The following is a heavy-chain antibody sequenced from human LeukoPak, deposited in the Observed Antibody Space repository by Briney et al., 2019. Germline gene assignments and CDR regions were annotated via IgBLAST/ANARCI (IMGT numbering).Heavy chain of an antibody. V-gene: IGHV4-31*03. J-gene: IGHJ4*02. Sequence: KSSETLSLTCTVSGGSISSGGYYWSWIRQHPGKGLEWIGYIYYSGSTYYNPSLKSRVTISVDTSKNQFSLKLSSVTAADTAVYYCARGDYGDYLFDYWGQGTLVTVSS. CDR3: ARGDYGDYLFDY. CDR1: GGSISSGGYY. CDR2: IYYSGST. D-gene: IGHD4-17*01.